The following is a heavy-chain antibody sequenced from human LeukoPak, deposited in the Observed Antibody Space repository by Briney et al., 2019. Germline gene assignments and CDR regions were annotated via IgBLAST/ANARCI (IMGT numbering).Heavy chain of an antibody. V-gene: IGHV4-39*01. J-gene: IGHJ3*02. CDR1: GGSISRSSYY. D-gene: IGHD3-10*01. CDR2: IFYRGNT. CDR3: ARRYYNDDALDI. Sequence: SETLSLICSVSGGSISRSSYYWGWVRQPPGKGLEWIGSIFYRGNTHYNPSFKSRVNISLDMAKSHFSLTLTSVTGADTSVYYCARRYYNDDALDIWGQGTMVTVSS.